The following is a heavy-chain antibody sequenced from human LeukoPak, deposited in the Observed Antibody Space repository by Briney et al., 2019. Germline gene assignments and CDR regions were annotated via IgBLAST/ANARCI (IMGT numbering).Heavy chain of an antibody. CDR3: ARWDWNYYYFDY. V-gene: IGHV4-34*01. J-gene: IGHJ4*02. D-gene: IGHD1-7*01. Sequence: SETLSLTCAVYGGSFSGYYWSWIRQPPGKGLEWIGEINHSGSTNYNPSLKSRVTISVDTSKNQFSLKLNSVTAADTAVYYCARWDWNYYYFDYWGQGTLVTVSS. CDR2: INHSGST. CDR1: GGSFSGYY.